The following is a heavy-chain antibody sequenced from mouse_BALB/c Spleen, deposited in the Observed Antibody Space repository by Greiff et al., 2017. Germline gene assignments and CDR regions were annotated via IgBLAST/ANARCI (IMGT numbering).Heavy chain of an antibody. D-gene: IGHD2-10*01. V-gene: IGHV5-6-3*01. Sequence: VQLKESGGGLVQPGGSLKLSCAASGFTFSSYGMSWVRQTPDKRLELVATINSNGGSTYYPDSVKGRFTISRDNAKNTLYLQMSSLKSEDTAMYYCARDSYYGNYEDYWGQGTTLTVSS. CDR3: ARDSYYGNYEDY. CDR1: GFTFSSYG. CDR2: INSNGGST. J-gene: IGHJ2*01.